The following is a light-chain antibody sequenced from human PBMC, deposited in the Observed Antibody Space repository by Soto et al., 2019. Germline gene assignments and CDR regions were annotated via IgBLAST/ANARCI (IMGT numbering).Light chain of an antibody. CDR1: SSNIGSNY. CDR2: DNN. J-gene: IGLJ2*01. Sequence: QSVLTQSPSVSAAPGQTVTISCSGSSSNIGSNYVSWYQQLPGTAPKLVMYDNNKRPSGIPDRFSGSTSGNTASLTVSGLRAEDEANYYCSSYTGSDVIFGGGTKVTVL. CDR3: SSYTGSDVI. V-gene: IGLV1-51*01.